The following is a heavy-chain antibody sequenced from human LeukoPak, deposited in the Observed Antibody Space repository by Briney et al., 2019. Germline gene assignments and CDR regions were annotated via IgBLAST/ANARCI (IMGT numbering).Heavy chain of an antibody. D-gene: IGHD5-18*01. CDR3: ARRGYSYGPMRYGMDV. CDR2: ISDIGSI. Sequence: PSETLSLTCTVSGGSISSYYWSWIRQPPGKGLEWIAYISDIGSINYNPSLKSRVTISLDTSKNQFSLKLSSVTAADTAVYYCARRGYSYGPMRYGMDVWGQGTTVTVSS. J-gene: IGHJ6*02. V-gene: IGHV4-59*12. CDR1: GGSISSYY.